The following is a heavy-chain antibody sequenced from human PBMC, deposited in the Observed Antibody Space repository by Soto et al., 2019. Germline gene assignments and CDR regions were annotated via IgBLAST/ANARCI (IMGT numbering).Heavy chain of an antibody. D-gene: IGHD1-7*01. Sequence: GESLKISCKGSGYSFTSYWISWVRQMPGKGLEWMGRIDPSDSYTNYSPSFQGHVTISADKSISTAYLQWSSLKASDTAMYYCARLDLGLPGSYGMDVWGQGTTVTVSS. CDR3: ARLDLGLPGSYGMDV. V-gene: IGHV5-10-1*01. J-gene: IGHJ6*02. CDR2: IDPSDSYT. CDR1: GYSFTSYW.